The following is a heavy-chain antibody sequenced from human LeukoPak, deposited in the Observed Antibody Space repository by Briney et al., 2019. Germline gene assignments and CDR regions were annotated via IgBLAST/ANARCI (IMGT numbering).Heavy chain of an antibody. CDR2: ISSSSSTI. V-gene: IGHV3-48*04. D-gene: IGHD3-10*01. CDR1: GFTFSSYS. Sequence: GGSLRLSCAASGFTFSSYSMNWVRQAPGKGLEWVSYISSSSSTIYYADSVKGRFTISRDNAKNSLYLQMNSLRAEDTAVYYCARDVAGAGSHWGQGTLVTVSS. J-gene: IGHJ4*02. CDR3: ARDVAGAGSH.